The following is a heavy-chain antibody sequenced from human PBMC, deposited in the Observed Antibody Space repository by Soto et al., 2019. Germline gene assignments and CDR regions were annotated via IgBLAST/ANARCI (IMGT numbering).Heavy chain of an antibody. D-gene: IGHD7-27*01. CDR2: IYHSGST. J-gene: IGHJ5*02. CDR3: ARDSGWFDP. Sequence: SETLSLTCAVSGGSIRISDYFWGWIRQPPGRALEWIASIYHSGSTYYNPTLKSRVTMSVDTSNNQFALTLNSVTAADTAIYYCARDSGWFDPWGQGTLVTVSS. V-gene: IGHV4-39*01. CDR1: GGSIRISDYF.